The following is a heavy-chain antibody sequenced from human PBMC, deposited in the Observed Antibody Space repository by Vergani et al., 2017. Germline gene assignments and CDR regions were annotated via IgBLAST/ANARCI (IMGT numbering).Heavy chain of an antibody. CDR1: GFRFSSSG. D-gene: IGHD2-2*01. V-gene: IGHV3-33*06. CDR3: AKDLGKGYNCSSTSCSSGMDV. J-gene: IGHJ6*02. Sequence: QVQLVESGGGVVQPGRSLRLSCAASGFRFSSSGMNWVRQAPGKGLEWVAVIWYDGSNKYYGDSVKGRFTISRDNSKNTLYLQVNSLRAEDTAVYYCAKDLGKGYNCSSTSCSSGMDVWGQGTTVTVSS. CDR2: IWYDGSNK.